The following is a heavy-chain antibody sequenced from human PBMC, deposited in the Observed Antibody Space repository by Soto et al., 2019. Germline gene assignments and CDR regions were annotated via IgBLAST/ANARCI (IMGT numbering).Heavy chain of an antibody. CDR2: TYYRSKWYN. V-gene: IGHV6-1*01. CDR1: GDSVSSNSAA. D-gene: IGHD3-3*01. CDR3: ARIYDFWSGSPNWFDP. Sequence: SQTLSLTCAISGDSVSSNSAAWNWIRQSPSRGLEWLGRTYYRSKWYNDYAVSVKSRITINPDTSKNQFSLQLNSVTPEDTALYYCARIYDFWSGSPNWFDPWGQGTLVTVSS. J-gene: IGHJ5*02.